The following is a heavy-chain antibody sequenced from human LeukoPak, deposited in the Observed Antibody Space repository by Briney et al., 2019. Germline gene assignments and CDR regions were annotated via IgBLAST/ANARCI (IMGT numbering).Heavy chain of an antibody. CDR2: IKQDGSEK. CDR1: GFTFSRYW. J-gene: IGHJ4*02. D-gene: IGHD3-22*01. V-gene: IGHV3-7*01. CDR3: ARDYYDSSGYFDY. Sequence: GGSLRLSCAASGFTFSRYWMSWVRQAPGKGLEWVANIKQDGSEKYYVDSVKGRFTISRDNAKNSLYLQMNSLRAEATAVYYCARDYYDSSGYFDYWGQGTLVTVSS.